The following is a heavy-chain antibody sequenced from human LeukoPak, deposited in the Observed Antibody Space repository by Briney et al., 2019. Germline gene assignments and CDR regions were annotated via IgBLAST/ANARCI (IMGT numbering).Heavy chain of an antibody. CDR1: GFTVSSNY. Sequence: GGSLKLSCAASGFTVSSNYMSWVRQAPGKGLEWVAVISYDGSNKYYADSVKGRFTISRDNSKNTVYLQMNGLRAEDTAIYYCAKDLPVLEYWGQGTLVTVSS. CDR2: ISYDGSNK. CDR3: AKDLPVLEY. D-gene: IGHD3-10*02. J-gene: IGHJ4*02. V-gene: IGHV3-30*18.